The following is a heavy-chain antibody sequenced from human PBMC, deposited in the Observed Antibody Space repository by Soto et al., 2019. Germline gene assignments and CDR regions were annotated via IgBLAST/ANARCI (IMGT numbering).Heavy chain of an antibody. CDR1: GFTFTSSA. V-gene: IGHV1-58*02. Sequence: SVKVSCKASGFTFTSSAMQWVRQARGQRLEWVGWIVVGSGNTNYAQKFQERVTITRDMSTSTAYMELSSLRSEDTAVYYCAAGPPYCGGDCYPAGWGQGTLVTVSS. D-gene: IGHD2-21*01. CDR3: AAGPPYCGGDCYPAG. CDR2: IVVGSGNT. J-gene: IGHJ4*02.